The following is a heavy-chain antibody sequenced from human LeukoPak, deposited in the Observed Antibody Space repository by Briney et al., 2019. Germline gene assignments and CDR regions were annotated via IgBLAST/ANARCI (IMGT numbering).Heavy chain of an antibody. CDR2: ITSTTTYT. D-gene: IGHD4-17*01. J-gene: IGHJ4*02. CDR1: GFIFNTFG. V-gene: IGHV3-21*01. CDR3: AKGLDYGDYVDDY. Sequence: PGGSLRLSCSASGFIFNTFGMNWVRQAPGKGLEWVSSITSTTTYTYYADSVKGRFTISRDNSKNTLYLQMNSLRAEDTAVYYCAKGLDYGDYVDDYWGQGTLVTVSS.